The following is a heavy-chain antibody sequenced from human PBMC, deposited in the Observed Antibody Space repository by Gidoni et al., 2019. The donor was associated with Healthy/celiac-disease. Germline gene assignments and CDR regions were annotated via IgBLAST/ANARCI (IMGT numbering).Heavy chain of an antibody. Sequence: ASGFTFDDYAMHWVRQAPWKGLEWVSGISWNSGSIGYADSVKGRFTISRDNAKNSLYLQMNSLRAEDTALYYCAKANSLYCSSTSCNFSCWGQGTLVTVSS. V-gene: IGHV3-9*01. CDR2: ISWNSGSI. CDR3: AKANSLYCSSTSCNFSC. J-gene: IGHJ4*02. CDR1: GFTFDDYA. D-gene: IGHD2-2*01.